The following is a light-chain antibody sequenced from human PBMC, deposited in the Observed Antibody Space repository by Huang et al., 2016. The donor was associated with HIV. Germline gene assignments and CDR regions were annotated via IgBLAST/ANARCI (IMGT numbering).Light chain of an antibody. J-gene: IGKJ1*01. CDR3: QQYHSLPWT. CDR1: QGIGNS. Sequence: DIQMTQSPSSLSASVGDRVTITCRASQGIGNSLAWYQQKPEKAPRLLLYATSTLESGAPSRFSGSGSGTNYTLTINTLQPEDIASYYCQQYHSLPWTFGQGTKVEIK. V-gene: IGKV1-NL1*01. CDR2: ATS.